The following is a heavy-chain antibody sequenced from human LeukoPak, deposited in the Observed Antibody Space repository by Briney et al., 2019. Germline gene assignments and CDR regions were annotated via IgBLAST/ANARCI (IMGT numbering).Heavy chain of an antibody. J-gene: IGHJ4*02. CDR1: GFTFSSYS. V-gene: IGHV3-48*04. CDR3: ATAGIVVVVASLH. D-gene: IGHD2-15*01. CDR2: ISSSSSTI. Sequence: GGSLRLSCAASGFTFSSYSMNWVRQAPGKGLEWVSYISSSSSTIYYADSEKGRFTISRDNAKNSLYLQMNSLRAEDTAVYYCATAGIVVVVASLHWGQGTLVTVSS.